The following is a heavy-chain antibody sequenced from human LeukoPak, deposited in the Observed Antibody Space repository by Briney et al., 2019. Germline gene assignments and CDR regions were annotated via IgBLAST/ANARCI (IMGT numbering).Heavy chain of an antibody. J-gene: IGHJ4*02. Sequence: GGSLRLSCAASGFTFSQAWMNWVRQAPGKGLEWVGRIKSKTADETTDYAARVRDRFITSRDDSKNMVYLQMNSLKTEDTAVYYCCGARGDYWGQGALVIVSA. CDR3: CGARGDY. D-gene: IGHD1-26*01. CDR2: IKSKTADETT. CDR1: GFTFSQAW. V-gene: IGHV3-15*07.